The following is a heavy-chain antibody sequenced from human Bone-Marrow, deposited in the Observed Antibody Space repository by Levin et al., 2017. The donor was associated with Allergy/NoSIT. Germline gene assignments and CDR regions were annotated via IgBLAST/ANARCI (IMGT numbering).Heavy chain of an antibody. V-gene: IGHV1-46*01. CDR3: AREDGPALERPPRGMDV. J-gene: IGHJ6*02. CDR2: INPSGGST. CDR1: GYTFTSYY. Sequence: ASVKVSCKASGYTFTSYYMHWVRQAPGQGLEWMGIINPSGGSTSYAQKFQGRVTMTRDTSTSTVYMELSSLRSEDTAVYYCAREDGPALERPPRGMDVWGQGTTVTVSS. D-gene: IGHD1-1*01.